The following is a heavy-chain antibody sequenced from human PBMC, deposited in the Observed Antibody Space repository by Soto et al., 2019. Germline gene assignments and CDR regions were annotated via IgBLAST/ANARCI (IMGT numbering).Heavy chain of an antibody. CDR1: GGSISTYY. CDR3: ARDRLANGFDP. CDR2: IYYSGST. V-gene: IGHV4-59*01. D-gene: IGHD2-21*01. Sequence: SETLSLTCTVSGGSISTYYWSWIRQPPGKGLEWIGYIYYSGSTNYNPSLKSRVTISLDTSKNQFSLKLSSVIAADTAVYYCARDRLANGFDPWGQGTLVTVSS. J-gene: IGHJ5*02.